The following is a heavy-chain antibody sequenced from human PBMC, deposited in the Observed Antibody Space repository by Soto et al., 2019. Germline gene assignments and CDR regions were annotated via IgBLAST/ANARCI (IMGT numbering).Heavy chain of an antibody. CDR3: ARHGPGISNYLGPYYYSYCMDV. V-gene: IGHV5-51*01. CDR1: GYSFTSYW. CDR2: IYPGDSDT. J-gene: IGHJ6*03. Sequence: GESLKISCKGSGYSFTSYWIGWVRQMPGKGLEWMGIIYPGDSDTRYSPSFQGQVTISADKSISTAYLQWSSLKASDTAMYYCARHGPGISNYLGPYYYSYCMDVWGKGTTVTVSS. D-gene: IGHD3-10*01.